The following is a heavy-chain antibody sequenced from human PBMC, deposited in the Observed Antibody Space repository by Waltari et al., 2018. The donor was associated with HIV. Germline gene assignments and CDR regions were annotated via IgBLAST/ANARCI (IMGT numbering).Heavy chain of an antibody. CDR3: ARAVSGAYRTSWFDP. Sequence: QVVLVESGPGPIKTSETLSLTCAVSGGSITTYNWWSWVRQSPGKGLEWIGETYHRGSTNYNPSLRSRVTISIDKSKNQFSLRLTSVTAADTAIYYCARAVSGAYRTSWFDPWGQGTLVTVSS. J-gene: IGHJ5*02. V-gene: IGHV4-4*02. CDR2: TYHRGST. CDR1: GGSITTYNW. D-gene: IGHD2-15*01.